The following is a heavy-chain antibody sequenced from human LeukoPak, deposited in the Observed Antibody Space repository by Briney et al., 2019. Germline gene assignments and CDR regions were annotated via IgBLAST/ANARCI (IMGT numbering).Heavy chain of an antibody. Sequence: GESLKISCSASGFTFSSYTMHWVRQAPGKGLEYVSAISPNGGSTYYGDSVKGRFTISRDNSKKTLYLQMSSLRAEDTAVYYCVKTIAVAGNFDYWGQGTLVTVS. D-gene: IGHD6-13*01. CDR2: ISPNGGST. CDR3: VKTIAVAGNFDY. CDR1: GFTFSSYT. J-gene: IGHJ4*02. V-gene: IGHV3-64D*09.